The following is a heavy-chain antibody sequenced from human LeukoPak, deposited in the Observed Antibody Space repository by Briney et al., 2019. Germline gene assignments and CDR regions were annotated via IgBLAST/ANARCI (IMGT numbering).Heavy chain of an antibody. CDR3: ARDLRGKSFDY. V-gene: IGHV3-21*01. Sequence: GGSLRLSCAASGFTFSSYGMHWVRQAPGKGLEWVSSISSSSSYIYYADSVKGRFTISRDNAKNSLYLQMNSLRAEDTAVYYCARDLRGKSFDYWGQGTLVTVSS. J-gene: IGHJ4*02. D-gene: IGHD3-16*01. CDR1: GFTFSSYG. CDR2: ISSSSSYI.